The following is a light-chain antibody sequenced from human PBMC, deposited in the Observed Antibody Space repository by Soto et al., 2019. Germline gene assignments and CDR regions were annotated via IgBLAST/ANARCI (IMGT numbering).Light chain of an antibody. CDR3: QQYGSSPTT. V-gene: IGKV3-20*01. CDR1: ESVGSY. J-gene: IGKJ1*01. Sequence: EIVLTQSPGTLSFSPGERATLSCRASESVGSYLAWYQQRPGQAPRLVVYHASTRATGIPARFSGSGSGTDFTLTISRLEPEDFAVYYCQQYGSSPTTFGQGTKVDIK. CDR2: HAS.